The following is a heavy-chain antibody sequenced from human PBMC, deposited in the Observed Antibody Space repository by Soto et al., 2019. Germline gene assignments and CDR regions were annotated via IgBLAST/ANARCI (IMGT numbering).Heavy chain of an antibody. CDR3: ARDPPSIAVRRDFDY. V-gene: IGHV3-21*01. CDR2: ISSSSNYK. J-gene: IGHJ4*02. CDR1: GFTFSSYA. Sequence: EVHLVESGGGLVRPGGSLRLSCAASGFTFSSYAMNWVHQAPGKGLEWVSSISSSSNYKNYADSVKGRFTISRDNAKNSLYLQMNSLRAEDTAVYYCARDPPSIAVRRDFDYWGQGTLVTVSS. D-gene: IGHD6-6*01.